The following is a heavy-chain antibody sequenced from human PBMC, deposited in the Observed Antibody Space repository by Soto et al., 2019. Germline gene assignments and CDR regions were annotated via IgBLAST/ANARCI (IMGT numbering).Heavy chain of an antibody. D-gene: IGHD2-15*01. Sequence: QVQLVESGGGVVQPGRSLRLSCAASGFTFSSDYMHWGRQAPGKGLEWVAVISIDGSYKYYVDSVKGRFTISRDNSKNTLYLEMISLRVEDTAVYYCVKDRSNTWSFDYWGQGTLVTVSS. J-gene: IGHJ4*02. CDR2: ISIDGSYK. CDR3: VKDRSNTWSFDY. V-gene: IGHV3-30*18. CDR1: GFTFSSDY.